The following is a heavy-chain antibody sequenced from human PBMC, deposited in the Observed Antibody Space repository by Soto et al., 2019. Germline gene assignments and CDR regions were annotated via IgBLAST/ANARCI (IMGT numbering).Heavy chain of an antibody. V-gene: IGHV3-23*01. CDR3: AKSMEVVSRSCPDR. Sequence: GGSLRLSCAASGFSFYTFPMNWVRQAPGKGLEWVSSISASGGDTYFADSVKGRFSISRDNSENTLFLQMNSLRAEDTAVYYCAKSMEVVSRSCPDRWGQGTLVTVSS. CDR2: ISASGGDT. D-gene: IGHD1-26*01. CDR1: GFSFYTFP. J-gene: IGHJ5*02.